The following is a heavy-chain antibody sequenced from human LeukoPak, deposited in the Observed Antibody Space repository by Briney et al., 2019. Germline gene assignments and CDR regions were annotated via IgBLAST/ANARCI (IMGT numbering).Heavy chain of an antibody. CDR3: ARVFSRPLRFLEWDPKPRNWFDP. J-gene: IGHJ5*02. V-gene: IGHV4-34*01. D-gene: IGHD3-3*01. CDR2: INHSGST. CDR1: GGSFGGYY. Sequence: SETLSLTCAVYGGSFGGYYWSWVRQPPGKGLEWVGEINHSGSTNYNPSLKSRVTISVDTSKNQFSLKLSSVTAADTAVYYCARVFSRPLRFLEWDPKPRNWFDPWGQGTLVTVSS.